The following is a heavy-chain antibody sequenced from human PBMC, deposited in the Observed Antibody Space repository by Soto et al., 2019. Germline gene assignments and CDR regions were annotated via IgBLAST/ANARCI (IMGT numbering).Heavy chain of an antibody. CDR2: IIPIFGTA. V-gene: IGHV1-69*06. CDR3: ARESAVFPYYFDH. Sequence: GASVKVSCKASGGTFSSYAISWVRQAPGQGLEWMGGIIPIFGTANYAQKFQGRVTITADKSTSTAYMELSSLRSEDTAVYYCARESAVFPYYFDHWGQGTLVTVSS. D-gene: IGHD6-13*01. CDR1: GGTFSSYA. J-gene: IGHJ4*02.